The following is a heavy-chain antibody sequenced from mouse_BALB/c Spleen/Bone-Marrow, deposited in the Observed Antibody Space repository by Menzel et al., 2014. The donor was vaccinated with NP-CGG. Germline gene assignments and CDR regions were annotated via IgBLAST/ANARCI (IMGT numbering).Heavy chain of an antibody. J-gene: IGHJ3*01. V-gene: IGHV2-3*01. CDR1: GFSLTSYG. Sequence: VQLQQSGPGLVSPSQSLSITCTVSGFSLTSYGVSWVRQPPGKGLEWLGVIWADGSTSYHSTLISRLSISKDNSKSQVFLKLNSLQTDDTAAYYCAKGEPCLAWFAYWGQGTLVTVSA. CDR3: AKGEPCLAWFAY. CDR2: IWADGST. D-gene: IGHD6-1*01.